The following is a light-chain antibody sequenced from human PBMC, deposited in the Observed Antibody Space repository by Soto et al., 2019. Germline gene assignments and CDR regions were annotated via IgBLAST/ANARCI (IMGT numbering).Light chain of an antibody. V-gene: IGKV1-5*03. CDR1: QSISGW. Sequence: DIQMTQSPSTLSASVGDRVTITCRASQSISGWLAWYQQKPGKAPKFLIYEASTLQSGVSSRFSGSGSGTEFTLTISSLQPDDFATYYCHQYYTYPQTFGQGTKVEVK. CDR2: EAS. CDR3: HQYYTYPQT. J-gene: IGKJ1*01.